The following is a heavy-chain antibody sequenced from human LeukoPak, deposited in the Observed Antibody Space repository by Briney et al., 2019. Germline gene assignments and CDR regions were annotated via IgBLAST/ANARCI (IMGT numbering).Heavy chain of an antibody. CDR3: ARTARVFDR. CDR1: DDSMSSYY. V-gene: IGHV4-4*08. J-gene: IGHJ4*02. Sequence: SSETLSLTCTVSDDSMSSYYWSWIRQPPGKALECIGYIYTSGDTNSNPSLNGRVTMSLDMSNKQFSLHLRSVTAADTAVYFCARTARVFDRWGQGLLVTVSS. D-gene: IGHD2-21*02. CDR2: IYTSGDT.